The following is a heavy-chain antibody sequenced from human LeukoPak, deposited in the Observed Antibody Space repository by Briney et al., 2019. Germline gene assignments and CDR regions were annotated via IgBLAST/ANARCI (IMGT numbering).Heavy chain of an antibody. Sequence: ASVKVSCKASGYTFTGYYMHWVRQAPGQGLEWMGWINPNSGGTNYAQKFQGRVTMTRDTSISTAYMELSRLRSDDTAVYYCASRYCTNGVCTFDYWGQGTLVTVSS. CDR3: ASRYCTNGVCTFDY. CDR2: INPNSGGT. CDR1: GYTFTGYY. D-gene: IGHD2-8*01. J-gene: IGHJ4*02. V-gene: IGHV1-2*02.